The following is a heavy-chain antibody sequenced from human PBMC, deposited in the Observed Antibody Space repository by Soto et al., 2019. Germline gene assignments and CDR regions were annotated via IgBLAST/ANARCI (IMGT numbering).Heavy chain of an antibody. CDR1: GFTFSDYY. CDR3: XXXXXXXXXXXXXXXXX. CDR2: ISSGGNTI. Sequence: QVQLVESGGGLVKPGGSLRLSCAASGFTFSDYYMSWIXXXXXXXXXXXXYISSGGNTIYYGDSVKGRFTISRDNAKNXLXLXXXXXXXXXXXXXXXXXXXXXXXXXXXXXXXXXXQGTLVTVSS. J-gene: IGHJ4*02. V-gene: IGHV3-11*01.